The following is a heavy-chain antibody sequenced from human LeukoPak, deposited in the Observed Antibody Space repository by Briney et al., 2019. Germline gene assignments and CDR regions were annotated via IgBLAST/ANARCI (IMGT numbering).Heavy chain of an antibody. Sequence: PSETLSLTCSVSGGSITSHYWSWIRQPPGKGLEWIGYIYYSGSTKYNPSLKSRVTISVDTSKNQFSLRLNSVTAADTAVYYCARGAGELLPFDYWGQGTLVTVSS. CDR2: IYYSGST. J-gene: IGHJ4*02. CDR1: GGSITSHY. D-gene: IGHD1-7*01. V-gene: IGHV4-59*11. CDR3: ARGAGELLPFDY.